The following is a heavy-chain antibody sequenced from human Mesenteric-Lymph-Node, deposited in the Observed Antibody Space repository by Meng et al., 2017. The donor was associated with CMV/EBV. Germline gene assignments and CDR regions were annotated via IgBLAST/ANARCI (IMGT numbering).Heavy chain of an antibody. J-gene: IGHJ4*02. CDR1: GGSSSGYY. CDR3: ARGWSGYNDY. V-gene: IGHV4-34*01. Sequence: SETLSLTCAVYGGSSSGYYWSWIRQPPGKGLEWIGEINHSGSTNYNPSLKSRVTISVDTSKNQFSLKLSSVTAADTAVYYCARGWSGYNDYWGQGTLVTVSS. CDR2: INHSGST. D-gene: IGHD3-3*01.